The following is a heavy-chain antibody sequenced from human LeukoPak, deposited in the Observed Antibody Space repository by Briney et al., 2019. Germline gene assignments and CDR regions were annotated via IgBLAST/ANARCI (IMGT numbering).Heavy chain of an antibody. V-gene: IGHV1-69*05. D-gene: IGHD6-6*01. CDR1: GLTLSTYA. CDR3: ASSPRIVGRLDYYYYMDV. J-gene: IGHJ6*03. Sequence: ASVKVSCKASGLTLSTYAISWMRQAPGQGLEWMGGIIPMFGSAHYAQKFQDRVTITTDESTTIAYMELSSLRSEDTAVYYCASSPRIVGRLDYYYYMDVWGKGTTVTVSS. CDR2: IIPMFGSA.